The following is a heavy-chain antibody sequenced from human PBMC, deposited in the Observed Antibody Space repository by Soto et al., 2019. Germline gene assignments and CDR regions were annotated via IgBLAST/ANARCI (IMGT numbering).Heavy chain of an antibody. J-gene: IGHJ6*02. D-gene: IGHD3-3*01. CDR1: GFTFSSYA. Sequence: GGSLRLSCAASGFTFSSYAMSWVRQAPGKGLEWVANIKQDGSKKYYVDSVKGRFTISRDNAKNSLYLQMNSLRAEDTAVYYCAKEDTYYDFWSGYEALYYGTDVWGQGTTVTVSS. CDR3: AKEDTYYDFWSGYEALYYGTDV. V-gene: IGHV3-7*01. CDR2: IKQDGSKK.